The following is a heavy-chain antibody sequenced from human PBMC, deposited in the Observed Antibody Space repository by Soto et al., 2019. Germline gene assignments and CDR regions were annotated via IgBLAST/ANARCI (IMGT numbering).Heavy chain of an antibody. J-gene: IGHJ4*02. Sequence: GGSLRLSCAASGFTFGDYGMSWVRQAPGKGLEWVSYISSNAGTIYYADSVKGRFTISRDNAKNSLYLQMNSLRAEDTAVYYCARQPSPRYGGKEVFDYWGQGTLVTVSS. CDR1: GFTFGDYG. CDR3: ARQPSPRYGGKEVFDY. CDR2: ISSNAGTI. D-gene: IGHD2-15*01. V-gene: IGHV3-48*04.